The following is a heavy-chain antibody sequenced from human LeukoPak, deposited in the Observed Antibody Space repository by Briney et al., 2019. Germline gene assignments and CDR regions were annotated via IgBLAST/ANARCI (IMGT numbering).Heavy chain of an antibody. CDR3: ARGYGNYYGSGSYYNRRWFDP. J-gene: IGHJ5*02. CDR2: INHSRST. V-gene: IGHV4-34*01. CDR1: GGSFSGYY. D-gene: IGHD3-10*01. Sequence: SETLSLTCAVYGGSFSGYYWSWIRQPPGKGLEWIGEINHSRSTNYNPSLKSRVTISVDTSKNQFSLKLSSVTAADTAVYYCARGYGNYYGSGSYYNRRWFDPWGQGTLVTVSS.